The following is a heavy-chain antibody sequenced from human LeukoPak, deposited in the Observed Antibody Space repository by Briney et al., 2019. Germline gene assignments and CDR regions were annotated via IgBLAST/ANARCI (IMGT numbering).Heavy chain of an antibody. V-gene: IGHV3-66*01. J-gene: IGHJ5*02. CDR3: ASVRVNWFDP. CDR2: IYSGGST. CDR1: GFTVRSNY. Sequence: GSLRLSCAASGFTVRSNYMSWVRQAPGKGLEWVSVIYSGGSTYYADSVKGRFTISRDNSKNTLYLQMNSLRAEDTAVYYCASVRVNWFDPWGQGTLVTVSS.